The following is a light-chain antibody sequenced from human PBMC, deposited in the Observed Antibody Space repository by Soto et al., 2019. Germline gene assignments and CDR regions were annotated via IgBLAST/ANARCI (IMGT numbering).Light chain of an antibody. CDR2: DAS. J-gene: IGKJ4*01. V-gene: IGKV3-11*01. CDR1: QSVSSY. Sequence: EIVLTQSPATLSLSPGERATLSCRASQSVSSYLAWYQQKPGQAPRLLIYDASNRATGIPARFSGSVSGTDFTLTISSLEPEDFAVYYCQQRSNWPPGFGGGTKVEIK. CDR3: QQRSNWPPG.